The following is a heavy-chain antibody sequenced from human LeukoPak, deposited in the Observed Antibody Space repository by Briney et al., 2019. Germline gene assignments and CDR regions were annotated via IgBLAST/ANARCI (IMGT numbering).Heavy chain of an antibody. V-gene: IGHV1-18*01. J-gene: IGHJ5*02. CDR3: ARITYDFWSGYYMPDDP. CDR1: GYTFTNYG. D-gene: IGHD3-3*01. Sequence: ASVKVSCKASGYTFTNYGICWVRQAPGQGLEGMGWISIYNGNTDYAQKLRGRVTMTTDTSTSTAYMELRSLRSDDTAVYYCARITYDFWSGYYMPDDPWGQGTLVTVSS. CDR2: ISIYNGNT.